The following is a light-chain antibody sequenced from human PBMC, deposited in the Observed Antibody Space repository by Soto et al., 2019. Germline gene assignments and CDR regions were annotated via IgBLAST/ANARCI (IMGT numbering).Light chain of an antibody. CDR3: SSYTSSSTYL. CDR2: EVR. Sequence: QSALTQPASVSGSPGQSITISCTGTSSDVGAYNSVSWYQQHPDKAPKLIIYEVRYRPSGVSDRFSGSKSDNTASLTISGLHTEDEADYYCSSYTSSSTYLFGTGTKVTVL. V-gene: IGLV2-14*03. J-gene: IGLJ1*01. CDR1: SSDVGAYNS.